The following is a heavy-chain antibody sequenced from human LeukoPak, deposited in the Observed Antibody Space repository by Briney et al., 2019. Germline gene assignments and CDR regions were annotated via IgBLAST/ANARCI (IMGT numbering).Heavy chain of an antibody. CDR3: VRQPRVHTPDF. CDR1: GYTFTNFW. J-gene: IGHJ4*02. D-gene: IGHD1-1*01. Sequence: PGESLKISCEGSGYTFTNFWIGWVRQMPGKGLEWMGIVSPSDSDTRYSPSFKGQVTISADKSITTAYLQWSSLKASDTATYYCVRQPRVHTPDFWGQGTLVTVSS. V-gene: IGHV5-51*01. CDR2: VSPSDSDT.